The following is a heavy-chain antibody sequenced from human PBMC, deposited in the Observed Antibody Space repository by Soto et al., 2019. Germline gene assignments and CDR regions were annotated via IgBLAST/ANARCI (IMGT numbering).Heavy chain of an antibody. D-gene: IGHD1-1*01. J-gene: IGHJ6*02. Sequence: QVQLVQSGAEVKKPGSSVKVSCQTSGGTFSSHGISWLRQAPGQRLEWLGGTIPSFDRSDYAQNFQGRVTITAVESTSTVYMELRSLRSEDTAVYCCATGRAFMMTTFFRFVYCGLDVWGQWTTVTVSS. CDR2: TIPSFDRS. CDR1: GGTFSSHG. V-gene: IGHV1-69*01. CDR3: ATGRAFMMTTFFRFVYCGLDV.